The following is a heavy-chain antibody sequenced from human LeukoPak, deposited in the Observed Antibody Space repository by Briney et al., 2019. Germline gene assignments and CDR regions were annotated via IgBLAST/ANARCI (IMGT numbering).Heavy chain of an antibody. CDR1: GYTFTGYY. V-gene: IGHV1-2*06. Sequence: ASVKVSCKASGYTFTGYYMHWVRQAPGQGLEWMGRINPNSGGTNCAQKSQGRVTMARDTSISTAYMELSRLRSDDTAVYYCARVKQPYYDSSGYYKGAYYFDYWGQGTLVTVSS. D-gene: IGHD3-22*01. J-gene: IGHJ4*02. CDR2: INPNSGGT. CDR3: ARVKQPYYDSSGYYKGAYYFDY.